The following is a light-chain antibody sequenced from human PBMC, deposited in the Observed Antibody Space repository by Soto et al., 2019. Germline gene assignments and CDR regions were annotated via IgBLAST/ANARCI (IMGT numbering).Light chain of an antibody. CDR3: TSYSSSSTLVL. J-gene: IGLJ2*01. CDR1: SRDIGGFNY. CDR2: DVN. V-gene: IGLV2-14*01. Sequence: QSVLTQPASVSGSLGQSITISCTGTSRDIGGFNYVSWYQQHPGKAPKLMIYDVNYRPSGVSDRFSASKSDNTASLTISGLQAEDEADYYCTSYSSSSTLVLFGGGTKLNVL.